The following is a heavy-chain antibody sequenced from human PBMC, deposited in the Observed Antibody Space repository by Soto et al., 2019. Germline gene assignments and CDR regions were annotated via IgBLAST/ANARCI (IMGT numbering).Heavy chain of an antibody. J-gene: IGHJ5*02. CDR1: GGTFSSYA. D-gene: IGHD5-18*01. CDR2: IIHILGTA. Sequence: QVQLVQSGAEVKKPGSSVKVSCKASGGTFSSYAISWVRQAPGQGLEWMGGIIHILGTANYAQKFQGRVTITADESTSTAYMELSSLRSEDTAVYYCARDEGGGYSYGANWFDPWGQGTLVTVSS. V-gene: IGHV1-69*01. CDR3: ARDEGGGYSYGANWFDP.